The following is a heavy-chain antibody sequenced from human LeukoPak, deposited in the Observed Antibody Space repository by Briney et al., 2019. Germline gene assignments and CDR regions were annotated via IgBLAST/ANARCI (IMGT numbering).Heavy chain of an antibody. CDR1: GFTFSSYG. V-gene: IGHV3-30*03. J-gene: IGHJ2*01. Sequence: GGSLRLSCAASGFTFSSYGMHWVRQAPGKGLEGVAVISCDGSNKYYADSVKGRFTISRDNSKNTLYLQMNSLRAEDTAVYYCARVVSGYDPPQDWYFDLWGRGTLVTVSS. CDR2: ISCDGSNK. D-gene: IGHD5-12*01. CDR3: ARVVSGYDPPQDWYFDL.